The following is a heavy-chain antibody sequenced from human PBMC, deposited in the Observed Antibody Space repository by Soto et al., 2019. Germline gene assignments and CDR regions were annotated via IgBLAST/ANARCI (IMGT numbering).Heavy chain of an antibody. CDR3: ARHSRVGESLPLNYYGLDV. CDR1: GFIFGDYE. Sequence: PGGSLRLSCTASGFIFGDYEMNWFRQGPGKGLEWVGFIRSKDYGGATHYAASVEGRFTISRNDSKSVAYLQMSSLKTEDTAVYYCARHSRVGESLPLNYYGLDVWGQGTAVTVSS. V-gene: IGHV3-49*03. D-gene: IGHD3-10*01. CDR2: IRSKDYGGAT. J-gene: IGHJ6*02.